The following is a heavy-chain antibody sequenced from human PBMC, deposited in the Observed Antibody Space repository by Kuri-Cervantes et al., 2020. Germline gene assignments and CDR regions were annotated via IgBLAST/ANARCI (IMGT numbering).Heavy chain of an antibody. D-gene: IGHD1-14*01. CDR3: ARGFRSRRSWPLGYYYGMDV. CDR1: GFTFDDYG. J-gene: IGHJ6*02. Sequence: GESLKISCAASGFTFDDYGMSWVRQAPGKGLEWVANIKQDGSEKYYVDSVKGRFTISRDNAKNSLYLQMNSLRAEDTAVYYCARGFRSRRSWPLGYYYGMDVWGQGTTVTVSS. V-gene: IGHV3-7*01. CDR2: IKQDGSEK.